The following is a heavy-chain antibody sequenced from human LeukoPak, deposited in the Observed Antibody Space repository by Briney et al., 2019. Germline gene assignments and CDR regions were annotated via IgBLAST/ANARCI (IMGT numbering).Heavy chain of an antibody. Sequence: GESLKISCKGSGYSFTSYWIGWVRPMPGRGLEWLGIIYPGDSDVRYSPSFQGQVTISADKSINTAYLQWDSLRASDTAMYYCARHDSATTTASDWGQGSLITVSS. CDR1: GYSFTSYW. J-gene: IGHJ4*02. D-gene: IGHD1-26*01. CDR3: ARHDSATTTASD. CDR2: IYPGDSDV. V-gene: IGHV5-51*01.